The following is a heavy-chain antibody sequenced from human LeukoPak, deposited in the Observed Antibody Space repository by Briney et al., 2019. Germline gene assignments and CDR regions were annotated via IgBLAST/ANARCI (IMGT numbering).Heavy chain of an antibody. CDR2: ISNSGST. J-gene: IGHJ1*01. CDR3: ARSYSGSFLY. Sequence: SETLSLTCNVSGDSISSYYWSWIRQPPGKGLEWIGYISNSGSTNYNPSLKSRVTISVDTSKNQFSLKLSSVTAADTAVYYCARSYSGSFLYWGQGSLVTVSS. D-gene: IGHD1-26*01. CDR1: GDSISSYY. V-gene: IGHV4-59*01.